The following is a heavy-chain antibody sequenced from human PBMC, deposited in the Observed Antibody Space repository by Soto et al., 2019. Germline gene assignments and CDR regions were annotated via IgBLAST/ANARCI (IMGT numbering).Heavy chain of an antibody. CDR2: IIPILDIA. Sequence: QVQLLQSGTEVKKPGSSAKVSCRASGGNFNTYTISWVRQAPGQGLEWLGGIIPILDIASYAQKFQGRVNLTADKSTNTVYRELSSLSSEDPAFYFCARSLGLCTGSGCRDYWGQGTLVSVSP. V-gene: IGHV1-69*02. J-gene: IGHJ4*02. D-gene: IGHD2-8*02. CDR1: GGNFNTYT. CDR3: ARSLGLCTGSGCRDY.